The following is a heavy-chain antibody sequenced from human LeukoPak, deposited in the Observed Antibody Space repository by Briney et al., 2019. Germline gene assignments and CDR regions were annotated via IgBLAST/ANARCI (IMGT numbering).Heavy chain of an antibody. J-gene: IGHJ4*02. CDR3: AKSPDYGDYGHFDY. V-gene: IGHV3-23*01. Sequence: GGSLRLSCAASGFTFSSYAMSWVRQAPGKGLEWVSAISGSGGSTYYADSVKGRFTISRDNSKNTLYLQMNSLRAEDTAVHYCAKSPDYGDYGHFDYWGQGTLVTVSS. CDR1: GFTFSSYA. D-gene: IGHD4-17*01. CDR2: ISGSGGST.